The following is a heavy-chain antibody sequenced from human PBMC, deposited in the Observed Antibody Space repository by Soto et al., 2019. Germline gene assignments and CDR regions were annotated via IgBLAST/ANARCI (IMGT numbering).Heavy chain of an antibody. Sequence: QVQLVQSGAEVKKPGSSVKVSCKASGGTFTSFAISWVRQAPGKGLEWMGEISPLFGTTNYAQKVKGRVTITADESTTTAYMELSSLRSEDSAVYYCARETTTVTRDYFYYGMDVWGQGTTVTRSS. J-gene: IGHJ6*02. CDR3: ARETTTVTRDYFYYGMDV. CDR2: ISPLFGTT. V-gene: IGHV1-69*01. CDR1: GGTFTSFA. D-gene: IGHD4-17*01.